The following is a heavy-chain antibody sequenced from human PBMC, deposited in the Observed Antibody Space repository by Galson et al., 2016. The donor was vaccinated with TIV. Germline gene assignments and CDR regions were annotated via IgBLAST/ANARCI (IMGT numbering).Heavy chain of an antibody. D-gene: IGHD2-2*01. J-gene: IGHJ5*02. CDR2: INPDSGNT. CDR3: ARSWSVVAPNWVDP. Sequence: SVKVSCKASGYTFTSYHINWVRQATGQGLEWMGWINPDSGNTGYVQKFQGRVTMTRTFPASTVYMELNSLRSEETAVYYCARSWSVVAPNWVDPWGQGTLVTVSS. CDR1: GYTFTSYH. V-gene: IGHV1-8*02.